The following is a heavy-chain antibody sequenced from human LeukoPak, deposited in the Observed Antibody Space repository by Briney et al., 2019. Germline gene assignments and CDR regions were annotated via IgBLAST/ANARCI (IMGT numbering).Heavy chain of an antibody. CDR3: ARGFPYDYVWGSYRYNWFDP. V-gene: IGHV1-8*01. J-gene: IGHJ5*02. CDR1: GYTFTSYD. Sequence: ASVKVSCKASGYTFTSYDINWVRQATGQGLEWMGWMNPNSGNTGYAQKFQGRVTMTRNTSISTAYMELSSLRSEDTAVYYCARGFPYDYVWGSYRYNWFDPWGQGTLVTVSS. CDR2: MNPNSGNT. D-gene: IGHD3-16*02.